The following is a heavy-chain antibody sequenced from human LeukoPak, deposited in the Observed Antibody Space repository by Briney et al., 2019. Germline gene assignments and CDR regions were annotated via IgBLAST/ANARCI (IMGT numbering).Heavy chain of an antibody. D-gene: IGHD4-11*01. V-gene: IGHV3-30-3*01. CDR2: ISYDGSNK. CDR3: ARGVVMDYSNYLALDY. CDR1: GFTFSSYA. Sequence: GRSLRLSCAASGFTFSSYAMHWVRQAPGKGLEWVAVISYDGSNKYYADSVKGRFTISRDNAKNSLYLQMNSLRAEDTAVYYCARGVVMDYSNYLALDYWGQGTLVTVSS. J-gene: IGHJ4*02.